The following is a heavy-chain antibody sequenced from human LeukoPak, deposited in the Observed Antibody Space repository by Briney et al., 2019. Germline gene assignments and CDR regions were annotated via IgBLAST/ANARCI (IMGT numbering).Heavy chain of an antibody. V-gene: IGHV1-69*05. CDR3: ARRPNWWGPTYFDY. CDR1: GGTFSSYA. J-gene: IGHJ4*02. D-gene: IGHD2-8*02. CDR2: IIPIFGTA. Sequence: SVKASCKASGGTFSSYAISWVRQAPGQGLEWMGGIIPIFGTANYAQKFQGRVTITTDESTSTAYMELSSLRSEDTAVYYCARRPNWWGPTYFDYWGQGTLVTVSS.